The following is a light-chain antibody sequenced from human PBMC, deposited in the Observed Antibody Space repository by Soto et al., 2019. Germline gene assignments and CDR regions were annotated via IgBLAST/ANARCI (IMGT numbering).Light chain of an antibody. J-gene: IGKJ3*01. V-gene: IGKV3D-15*01. CDR2: GVS. CDR1: QSVSSN. CDR3: QQNNNWPRT. Sequence: EIVMTQSPATLSVSPGERATLSCRASQSVSSNLAWYQQKPGQAPRLLLYGVSTRATGIPARFSGSGSGTEFTLTISSLQSEDFAVYYCQQNNNWPRTFGPGTKVDFK.